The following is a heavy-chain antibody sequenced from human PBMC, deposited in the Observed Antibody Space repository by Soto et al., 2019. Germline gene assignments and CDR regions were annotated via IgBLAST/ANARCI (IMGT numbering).Heavy chain of an antibody. CDR3: ARTEMTTLSNFAY. D-gene: IGHD4-17*01. V-gene: IGHV1-2*02. CDR2: INPNSGMT. J-gene: IGHJ4*02. Sequence: ASVKVSCKASGYTFTTYYLHWVRQAHGQDLEWMGWINPNSGMTNSAQKFQGRVTMTRDTSITTAYMELSRLNSDDTAVYYCARTEMTTLSNFAYWGQGTQVTVSS. CDR1: GYTFTTYY.